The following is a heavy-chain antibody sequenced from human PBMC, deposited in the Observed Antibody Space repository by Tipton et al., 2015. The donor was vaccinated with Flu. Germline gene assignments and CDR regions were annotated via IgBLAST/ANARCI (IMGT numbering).Heavy chain of an antibody. Sequence: QVQLVQSGAEVKKPGASVKVSCKASGYTFTSYYMHWVRQAPGQGLEWMGIINPSGGSTSYAQKFQGRVTMTRDTSTSTVYMELSSLRSEDTAVYYCASDAGQGYYDSSGYYPEYFQHWGQGTLVTVSS. D-gene: IGHD3-22*01. CDR2: INPSGGST. J-gene: IGHJ1*01. CDR1: GYTFTSYY. V-gene: IGHV1-46*01. CDR3: ASDAGQGYYDSSGYYPEYFQH.